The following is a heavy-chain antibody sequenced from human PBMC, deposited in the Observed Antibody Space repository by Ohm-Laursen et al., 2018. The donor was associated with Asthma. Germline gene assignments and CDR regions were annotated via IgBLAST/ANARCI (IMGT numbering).Heavy chain of an antibody. D-gene: IGHD3-22*01. CDR2: IIPIFGTA. J-gene: IGHJ4*02. CDR1: GGTFSSYA. V-gene: IGHV1-69*13. CDR3: ARARYYYDSSGYQTKAIDY. Sequence: SVKVSCKASGGTFSSYAISWVRQAPGQGLEWMGGIIPIFGTANYAQKFQGRVTITADESTSTAYMELSSLRSEDTAVYYCARARYYYDSSGYQTKAIDYWGQGTLVTVSS.